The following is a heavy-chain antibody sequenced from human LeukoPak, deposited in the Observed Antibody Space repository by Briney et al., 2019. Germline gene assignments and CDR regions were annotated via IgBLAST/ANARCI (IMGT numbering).Heavy chain of an antibody. J-gene: IGHJ4*02. CDR3: ARMRGYSYGTSDY. CDR2: INTDTGNA. CDR1: GYTFTAYY. D-gene: IGHD5-18*01. V-gene: IGHV7-4-1*02. Sequence: ASVKVSCKASGYTFTAYYMHWVRQAPGQGLEWMGWINTDTGNATYAQGFTGRFVFSLDTSVSTAYLQISSLKAEDTAVYYCARMRGYSYGTSDYWGQGTLVTVSS.